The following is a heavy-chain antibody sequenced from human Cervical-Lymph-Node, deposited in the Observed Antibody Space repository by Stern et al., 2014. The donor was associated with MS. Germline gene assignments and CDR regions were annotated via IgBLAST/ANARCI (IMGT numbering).Heavy chain of an antibody. V-gene: IGHV3-23*04. CDR3: AKAPSLAAGNRYFDL. CDR2: ISGSGSST. D-gene: IGHD6-13*01. Sequence: VQLVESGGGLVQHGGSLRLSCAASGFTFSNYAMSWVRQAPGKGLEWVSAIISGSGSSTYYADSVKGRFTISRDNSKNTLYLQMNSLRAEDTAVYYCAKAPSLAAGNRYFDLWGRGTLATVPS. J-gene: IGHJ2*01. CDR1: GFTFSNYA.